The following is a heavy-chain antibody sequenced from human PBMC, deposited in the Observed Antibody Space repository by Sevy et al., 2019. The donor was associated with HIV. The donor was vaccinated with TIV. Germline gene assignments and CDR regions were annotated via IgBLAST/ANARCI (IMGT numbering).Heavy chain of an antibody. D-gene: IGHD2-8*01. CDR2: ISYDGSNK. CDR1: GFTFSSYG. Sequence: GGSQRLSCAASGFTFSSYGMHWVRQAPGKGLEWVAVISYDGSNKYYADSVKGRFTISRDNCKNTLYLQMNSLRAEDTAVYYCAKSYDYYYYGMDVWGQGTTVTVSS. V-gene: IGHV3-30*18. CDR3: AKSYDYYYYGMDV. J-gene: IGHJ6*02.